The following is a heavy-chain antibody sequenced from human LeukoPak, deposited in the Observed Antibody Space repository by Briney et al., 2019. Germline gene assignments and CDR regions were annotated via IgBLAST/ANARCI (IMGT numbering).Heavy chain of an antibody. CDR2: ISHSGST. V-gene: IGHV4-34*01. J-gene: IGHJ5*02. CDR3: ARGERPYYYDSSGYPRWFDP. CDR1: GGSISSYY. Sequence: SETLSLTCTVSGGSISSYYWSWIRQPPGKGLEWIGEISHSGSTNYNPSLKSRVTISVDTSKNQFSLKLSSVTAADTAVYYCARGERPYYYDSSGYPRWFDPWGQGTLVTVSS. D-gene: IGHD3-22*01.